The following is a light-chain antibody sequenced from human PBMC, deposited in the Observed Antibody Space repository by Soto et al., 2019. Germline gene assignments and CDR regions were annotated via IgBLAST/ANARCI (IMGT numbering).Light chain of an antibody. V-gene: IGLV2-11*01. CDR1: SSDVGGYNS. CDR3: CSCAGRSTVV. CDR2: DVS. J-gene: IGLJ2*01. Sequence: QSALTQPRSVSGSPGQSVTISCTGTSSDVGGYNSVSWYQQHPGKAPKLMIYDVSQRPSGVPDRFSGSKSGNTASLTISGLQAEDEADYYCCSCAGRSTVVFGGGTKLTVL.